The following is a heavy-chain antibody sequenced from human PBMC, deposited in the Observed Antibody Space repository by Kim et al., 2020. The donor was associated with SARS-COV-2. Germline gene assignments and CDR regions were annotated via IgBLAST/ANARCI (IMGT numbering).Heavy chain of an antibody. J-gene: IGHJ4*02. Sequence: GGSLRLSCAASGFTFSSYAMSWVRQAPGKGLEWVSVISGGGDSTYYADSVRGRFTVSRDNSKNTLFLQMNSLRAEDTAVYYCAKVQWDCGGDCYPADYWGQGTLVTVSS. D-gene: IGHD2-21*02. V-gene: IGHV3-23*01. CDR3: AKVQWDCGGDCYPADY. CDR2: ISGGGDST. CDR1: GFTFSSYA.